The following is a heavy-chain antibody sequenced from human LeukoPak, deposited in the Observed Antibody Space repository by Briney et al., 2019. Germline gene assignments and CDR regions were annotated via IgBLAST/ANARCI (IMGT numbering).Heavy chain of an antibody. J-gene: IGHJ1*01. Sequence: ASVKVSCKASGYTFTSYYIHWVRQAPGQGLEWMGIINPSGGSTSYPQKFQDRVTMTRDTSTSTVYMELSSRISDDTAIYYCARGVFGELEKLMFQHWGQGTLVTVSS. CDR3: ARGVFGELEKLMFQH. CDR2: INPSGGST. CDR1: GYTFTSYY. V-gene: IGHV1-46*01. D-gene: IGHD3-10*02.